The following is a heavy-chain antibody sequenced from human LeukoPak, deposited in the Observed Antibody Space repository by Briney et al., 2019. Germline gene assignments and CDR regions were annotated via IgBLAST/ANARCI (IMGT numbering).Heavy chain of an antibody. CDR3: ARDSLEVAARPTLGY. Sequence: ASVDVSCKASGYNFTSYYMHWVRQAPGQGLEWVGISNPSGGSTSYAQKFQGRVTMTMDMSTSTVYMELSSLRSEDTAVYYCARDSLEVAARPTLGYWGQGTLVTVSS. CDR2: SNPSGGST. D-gene: IGHD6-6*01. J-gene: IGHJ4*02. V-gene: IGHV1-46*01. CDR1: GYNFTSYY.